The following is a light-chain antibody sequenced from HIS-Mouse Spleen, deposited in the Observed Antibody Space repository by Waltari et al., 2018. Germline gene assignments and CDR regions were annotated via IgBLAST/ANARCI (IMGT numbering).Light chain of an antibody. V-gene: IGLV3-10*01. CDR3: YSTDSSGNHRV. CDR1: ALPKKY. Sequence: SYELTQPPSVSVSPGQTARITCSGDALPKKYAYWYQKKSGQAPVLVIYEDSKRPSGIPERCSGSRSGTMATLTISGAQVEDEADYYCYSTDSSGNHRVFGGGTKLTVL. J-gene: IGLJ2*01. CDR2: EDS.